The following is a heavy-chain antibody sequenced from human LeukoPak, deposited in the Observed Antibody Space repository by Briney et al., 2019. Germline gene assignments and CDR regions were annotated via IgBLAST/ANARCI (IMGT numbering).Heavy chain of an antibody. CDR1: GGTFSSYA. CDR3: ARLRPGESYSSPLDY. D-gene: IGHD5-18*01. V-gene: IGHV1-69*04. CDR2: IIPILGIA. Sequence: SVKVSCKASGGTFSSYAISWARQAPGQGLEWMGKIIPILGIANYAQKFQGRVTITADKSTSTAYMELSSLRSEDTAVYCCARLRPGESYSSPLDYWGQGTLVTVSS. J-gene: IGHJ4*02.